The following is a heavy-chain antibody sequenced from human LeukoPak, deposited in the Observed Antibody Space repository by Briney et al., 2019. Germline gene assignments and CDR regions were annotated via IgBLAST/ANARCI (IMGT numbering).Heavy chain of an antibody. V-gene: IGHV3-23*01. J-gene: IGHJ5*02. CDR3: AKSYYDFWSGYLVPGNWFDP. CDR2: ISGSGGST. CDR1: GFTFSIYG. D-gene: IGHD3-3*01. Sequence: LPGGSLRLSCAASGFTFSIYGMHWVRQAPGKGLEWVSAISGSGGSTYYADSVKGRFTISRDNSKNTLYLQMNSLRAEDTAVYYCAKSYYDFWSGYLVPGNWFDPWGQGTLVTVSS.